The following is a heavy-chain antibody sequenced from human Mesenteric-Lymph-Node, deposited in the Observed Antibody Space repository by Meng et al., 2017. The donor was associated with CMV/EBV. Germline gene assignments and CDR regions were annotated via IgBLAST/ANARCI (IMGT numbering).Heavy chain of an antibody. Sequence: GSLRLSCTVSGGSVSSGSYYWSWIRQPPGKGLEWIGYIYYSGSINYNPSLKSRVTISVDTSKNQFSLKLSSVTAADTAVYYCARDSDLLNFDYWGQGTLVTVSS. D-gene: IGHD1-26*01. V-gene: IGHV4-61*01. CDR3: ARDSDLLNFDY. CDR1: GGSVSSGSYY. J-gene: IGHJ4*02. CDR2: IYYSGSI.